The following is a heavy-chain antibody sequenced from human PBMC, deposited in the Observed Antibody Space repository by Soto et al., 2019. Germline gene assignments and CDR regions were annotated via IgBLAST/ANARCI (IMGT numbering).Heavy chain of an antibody. CDR2: ISGSSSYK. Sequence: GPLRPPCSASGCTFSSFSMTWVRQTPGRGLEWVSSISGSSSYKYYADSVKGRFTISRDNAKNSLYLQMNSLRAEDTAVYYCARDPSDLWEPDQCFQHWGQGTLVTVYS. CDR1: GCTFSSFS. D-gene: IGHD1-26*01. J-gene: IGHJ1*01. CDR3: ARDPSDLWEPDQCFQH. V-gene: IGHV3-21*01.